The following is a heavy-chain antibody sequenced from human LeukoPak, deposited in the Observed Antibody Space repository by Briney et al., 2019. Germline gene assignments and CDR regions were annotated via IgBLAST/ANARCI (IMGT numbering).Heavy chain of an antibody. CDR1: GYTFTGYY. Sequence: ASVKVSCKTSGYTFTGYYMHWVRQAPGQGLEWMGWINPNSGGTNYAQKFQGRVTMTRDTSISTAYMELSRLRSDDTAVYYCARGGPGIAAAGTSWGQGTLVTVSS. CDR3: ARGGPGIAAAGTS. V-gene: IGHV1-2*02. J-gene: IGHJ5*02. D-gene: IGHD6-13*01. CDR2: INPNSGGT.